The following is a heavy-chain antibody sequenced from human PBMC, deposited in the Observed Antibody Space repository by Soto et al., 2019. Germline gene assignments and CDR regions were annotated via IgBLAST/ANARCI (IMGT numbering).Heavy chain of an antibody. Sequence: ASVKVSCKASGYIFTGYHMHWVRQAPGQGLEWMGWINPNSGGTKYAQKFQGRVTMTRDTSISTAYMELSSLRSDDTAVYYCARVNGRYSSSSQSYYYYYGMDVWGQGTTVTVSS. CDR2: INPNSGGT. CDR3: ARVNGRYSSSSQSYYYYYGMDV. J-gene: IGHJ6*02. V-gene: IGHV1-2*02. D-gene: IGHD6-6*01. CDR1: GYIFTGYH.